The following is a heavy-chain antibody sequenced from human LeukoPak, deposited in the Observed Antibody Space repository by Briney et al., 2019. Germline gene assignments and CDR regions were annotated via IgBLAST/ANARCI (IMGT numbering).Heavy chain of an antibody. V-gene: IGHV1-18*01. CDR2: INAYNGNT. J-gene: IGHJ4*02. CDR1: GYTFSSYG. Sequence: GASVKVSCKASGYTFSSYGISWVRQAPGQGLEWMGWINAYNGNTNYAQMLQGRVTMTTDTSTTTAYMEPRSLRSDDTAVYYCARWAGRLISSSWLEYWGQGTLVTVSS. CDR3: ARWAGRLISSSWLEY. D-gene: IGHD6-13*01.